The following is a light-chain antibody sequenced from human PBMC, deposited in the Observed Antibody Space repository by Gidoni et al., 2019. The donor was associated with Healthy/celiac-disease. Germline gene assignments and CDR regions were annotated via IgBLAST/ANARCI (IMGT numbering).Light chain of an antibody. CDR1: QSLLHSNGYKY. V-gene: IGKV2-28*01. Sequence: DIVMTQSPLSLLVTPGEPASISCRSSQSLLHSNGYKYLDWYLQKPGQSPQLLIYLGSNRASGVPDRFSGSGSGTDFTLKISRVEAEDVGVYYCMQALQTPFTVGPGTKVDIK. J-gene: IGKJ3*01. CDR3: MQALQTPFT. CDR2: LGS.